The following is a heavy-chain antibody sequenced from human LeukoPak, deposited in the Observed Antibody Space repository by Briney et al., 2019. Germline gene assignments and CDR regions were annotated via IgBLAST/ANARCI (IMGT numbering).Heavy chain of an antibody. CDR2: MKPNSGNT. D-gene: IGHD3-22*01. CDR3: ARVPPDYDYYDSSGYYDY. Sequence: GASVKVSCKASGYTFTSYDINWVRQATGQGLEWMGWMKPNSGNTGYAQKFQGRVTMTRNTSISTAYMELSSLRSEDTAVYYCARVPPDYDYYDSSGYYDYWGQGTLVTVSS. V-gene: IGHV1-8*01. CDR1: GYTFTSYD. J-gene: IGHJ4*02.